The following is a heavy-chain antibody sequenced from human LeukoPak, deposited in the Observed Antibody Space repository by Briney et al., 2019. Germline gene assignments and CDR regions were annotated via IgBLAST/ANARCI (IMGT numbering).Heavy chain of an antibody. CDR2: ISAYNGNT. V-gene: IGHV1-18*01. D-gene: IGHD4-23*01. CDR3: ARGSFSPPMVTPSFDV. Sequence: ASVKVSCKASGYTFTSYGIGWVRQAPGRGLEWMGWISAYNGNTNYAQKLQGRVTMTTDTSTSTAYMELRSLRSDDTAVYYCARGSFSPPMVTPSFDVWGKGTTVTVSS. J-gene: IGHJ6*04. CDR1: GYTFTSYG.